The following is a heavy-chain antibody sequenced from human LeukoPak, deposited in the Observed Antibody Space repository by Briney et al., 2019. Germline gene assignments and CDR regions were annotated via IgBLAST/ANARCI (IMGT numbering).Heavy chain of an antibody. J-gene: IGHJ4*02. CDR1: GFTFSSYA. CDR3: GRAQPEVYSGYYYGPIDY. V-gene: IGHV3-64*01. D-gene: IGHD3-22*01. CDR2: ISSNRGST. Sequence: GGSLILSWAASGFTFSSYAMHWVRQAQGKGLEYVSAISSNRGSTYYASSVKGRFTISRDNSNNTLYLQIGSLRADDMAVYYCGRAQPEVYSGYYYGPIDYWGQGTLVTVSS.